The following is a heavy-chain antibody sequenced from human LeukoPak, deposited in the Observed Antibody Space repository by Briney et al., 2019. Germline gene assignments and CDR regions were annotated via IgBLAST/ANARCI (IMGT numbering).Heavy chain of an antibody. CDR3: AEAPGRVFPFDY. Sequence: PGGSLRLSCAASGFTFSSYNMNWVRQTPGKGLEWVSAISGSGGSTYYADSVKGRLTISRDNSKNTLYLQMNSLRAEDTSVYYCAEAPGRVFPFDYWGQGTLVTVSS. CDR2: ISGSGGST. D-gene: IGHD1-1*01. J-gene: IGHJ4*02. CDR1: GFTFSSYN. V-gene: IGHV3-23*01.